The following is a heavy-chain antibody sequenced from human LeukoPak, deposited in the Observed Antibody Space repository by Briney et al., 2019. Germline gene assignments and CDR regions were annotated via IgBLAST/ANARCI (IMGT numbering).Heavy chain of an antibody. Sequence: GGSLPLSCSASGFTFSSYWMHWVRQAPGKGLVWVSRISGDGSTTSYANSVKGRFTISRDNAKNTLHLQMNSLRVEDTSVYYCARGTYYGSFDLWGQGTLVTVSS. J-gene: IGHJ4*02. CDR3: ARGTYYGSFDL. D-gene: IGHD4-17*01. CDR2: ISGDGSTT. V-gene: IGHV3-74*01. CDR1: GFTFSSYW.